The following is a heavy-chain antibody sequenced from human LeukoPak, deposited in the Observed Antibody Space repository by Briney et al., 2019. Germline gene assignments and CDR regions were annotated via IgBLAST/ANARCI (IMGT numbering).Heavy chain of an antibody. Sequence: PGGYLRLSCAATGFTFSTYGMHWVRQTPGKGLEWVAFIRYDGTIKYYADSVKGRFTISRDNSKNSLYLQMNSLRAEDTAVYYCARDGTPIHSDGWVYMDVWGKGTTVTVSS. CDR1: GFTFSTYG. CDR3: ARDGTPIHSDGWVYMDV. V-gene: IGHV3-30*02. D-gene: IGHD6-25*01. CDR2: IRYDGTIK. J-gene: IGHJ6*03.